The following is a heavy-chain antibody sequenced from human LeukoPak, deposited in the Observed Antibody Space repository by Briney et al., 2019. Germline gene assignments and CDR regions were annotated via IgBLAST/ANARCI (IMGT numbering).Heavy chain of an antibody. CDR1: GFTFSNYA. Sequence: GGSLRLSCVASGFTFSNYAMTWVRQAPGKGLEWVSAIGGGHTFYADSVKGRFTISRDNSKNTLYLQMNSLRAEDTAVYYCARDPDQTGYFDYWGQGTLVTVSS. V-gene: IGHV3-23*01. J-gene: IGHJ4*02. CDR3: ARDPDQTGYFDY. CDR2: IGGGHT. D-gene: IGHD7-27*01.